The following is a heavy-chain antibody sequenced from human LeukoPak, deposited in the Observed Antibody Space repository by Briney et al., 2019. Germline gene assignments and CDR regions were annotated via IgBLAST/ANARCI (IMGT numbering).Heavy chain of an antibody. CDR1: GYTFTSYG. J-gene: IGHJ4*02. V-gene: IGHV1-18*01. CDR2: ISAYNGNT. Sequence: ASVKVSCKASGYTFTSYGISWVRQAPGQGLEWMGWISAYNGNTNYAQKLQGRVTMTTDTSTGTAYMELRSLRSDDTAVYYCARSGTAAGTAIFDYWGQGTLVTVSS. CDR3: ARSGTAAGTAIFDY. D-gene: IGHD6-13*01.